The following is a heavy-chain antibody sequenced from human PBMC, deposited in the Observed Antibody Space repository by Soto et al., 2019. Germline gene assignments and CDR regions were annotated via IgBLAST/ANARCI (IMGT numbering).Heavy chain of an antibody. D-gene: IGHD2-21*02. V-gene: IGHV3-23*01. J-gene: IGHJ4*02. CDR1: AFTFSSYA. CDR2: VSGSGDST. Sequence: EVQLLESGGGLAQPGGSLRLSCAASAFTFSSYAMSWVRQAPGKGLEWVSAVSGSGDSTYYADSVKGRFTISRDNSXNTLYLQMNSLGAEDTAVYYCAKGRASDCPGCTQDYWGQGTLVTVSS. CDR3: AKGRASDCPGCTQDY.